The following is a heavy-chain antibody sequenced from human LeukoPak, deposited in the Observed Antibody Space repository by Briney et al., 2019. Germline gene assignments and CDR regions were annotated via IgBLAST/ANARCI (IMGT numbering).Heavy chain of an antibody. CDR3: AKRKVVPATIYDY. J-gene: IGHJ4*02. Sequence: GGSLRLSCAASGFTFSSYAMSWVRQAPGKGLEWVSGFSGGDGSTSYADSVKGRFTISRDNSKNTLYLQMNSLRAEDTAVYYCAKRKVVPATIYDYWGQGTLVTASS. V-gene: IGHV3-23*01. CDR2: FSGGDGST. D-gene: IGHD2-2*02. CDR1: GFTFSSYA.